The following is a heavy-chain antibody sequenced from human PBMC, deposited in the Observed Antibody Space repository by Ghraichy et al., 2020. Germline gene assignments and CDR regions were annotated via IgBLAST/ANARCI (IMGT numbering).Heavy chain of an antibody. CDR1: GDSINSYS. V-gene: IGHV4-4*07. Sequence: SETLSLTCTVSGDSINSYSWSWIRQSAGKGLEWIGRIFTSGSTHYNPSLKSRVTMSADTSKNQVSLKLDSVTAADTAVYYCARGHYNSRLYFHNVDNWGQGTSVTVSS. D-gene: IGHD1-14*01. CDR3: ARGHYNSRLYFHNVDN. J-gene: IGHJ6*02. CDR2: IFTSGST.